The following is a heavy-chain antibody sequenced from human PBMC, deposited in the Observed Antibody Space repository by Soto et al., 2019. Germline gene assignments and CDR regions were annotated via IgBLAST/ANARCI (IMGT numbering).Heavy chain of an antibody. CDR1: GGPLSSYA. V-gene: IGHV1-69*13. J-gene: IGHJ1*01. CDR3: ARAARSTMVRAYYH. Sequence: SGQVSFKASGGPLSSYAISLVRQAPGQGLEWMGGIIPIFGTANYAQKFQGRVTITADESTSTAYMELSSLRSEDTAVYYCARAARSTMVRAYYHWGQDTLVTVS. CDR2: IIPIFGTA. D-gene: IGHD3-10*01.